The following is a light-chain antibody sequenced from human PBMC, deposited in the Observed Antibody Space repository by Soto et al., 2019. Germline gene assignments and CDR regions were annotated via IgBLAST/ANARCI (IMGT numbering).Light chain of an antibody. CDR1: QSVSSSY. J-gene: IGKJ5*01. CDR3: QQYNDWPPIT. Sequence: EIVMTQSPATLAVSPGEGATLSCSASQSVSSSYLAWYQQKPGQAPRLLIYDASTRATVIPARFSGSGSGTEFTLTISSLQSEDFAVYYCQQYNDWPPITFGQGTRLEIK. CDR2: DAS. V-gene: IGKV3-15*01.